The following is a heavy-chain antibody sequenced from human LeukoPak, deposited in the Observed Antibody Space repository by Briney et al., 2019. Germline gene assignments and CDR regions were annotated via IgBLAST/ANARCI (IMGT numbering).Heavy chain of an antibody. J-gene: IGHJ4*02. CDR3: ARSKFGVVISGSQNYFDY. CDR2: INPNSGGT. Sequence: GASVKVSCKASGYTFTGYYMHWVRQAPGQGLEWMGWINPNSGGTNYAQKFQGRVTMTGDTSISTAYMELSRLRSEDTAVYYCARSKFGVVISGSQNYFDYWGQGTLVTVSS. CDR1: GYTFTGYY. D-gene: IGHD3-3*01. V-gene: IGHV1-2*02.